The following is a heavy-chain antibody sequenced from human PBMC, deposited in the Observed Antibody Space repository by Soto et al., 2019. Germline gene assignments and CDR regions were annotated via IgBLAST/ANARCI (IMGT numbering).Heavy chain of an antibody. Sequence: QVQLVQSGAEVKKPGSSVKVSCKASGGTFSSYTISWVRQAPGQGLEWMGRIIPILGIANYAQKFQGRVTITADKSTSTAYMELSSVRSEDTAVYYCARNSGYYRAPGKSSGMDVWGQGTTVTVSS. CDR3: ARNSGYYRAPGKSSGMDV. CDR1: GGTFSSYT. J-gene: IGHJ6*02. V-gene: IGHV1-69*02. CDR2: IIPILGIA. D-gene: IGHD5-12*01.